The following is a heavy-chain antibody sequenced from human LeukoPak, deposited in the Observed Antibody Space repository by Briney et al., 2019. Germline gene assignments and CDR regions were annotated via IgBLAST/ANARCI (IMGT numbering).Heavy chain of an antibody. Sequence: GRSLTLSCAASGFTFSSFGMHWVRQAPGKGLEWVAVIWYDASDRYYADSVKGRFTISRDSSENTLFLQMNSLRDDDTAVYYCVRGVGVSRFNYFDPWGQGTLVVVSS. J-gene: IGHJ5*02. D-gene: IGHD5-24*01. CDR1: GFTFSSFG. CDR2: IWYDASDR. V-gene: IGHV3-33*01. CDR3: VRGVGVSRFNYFDP.